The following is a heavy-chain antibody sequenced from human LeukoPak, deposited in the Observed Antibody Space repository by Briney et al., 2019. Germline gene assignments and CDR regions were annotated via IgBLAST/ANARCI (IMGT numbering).Heavy chain of an antibody. CDR2: INPNSGGT. J-gene: IGHJ6*03. Sequence: ASVKVSCKASGYTFTSYYMHWVRQAPGQGLEWMGWINPNSGGTNYAQKFQGRVTMTRDTSISTAYMEPSRLRSDDTAVYYCARDGYSYGYWAYYYYYMDVWGKGTTVTISS. CDR3: ARDGYSYGYWAYYYYYMDV. V-gene: IGHV1-2*02. D-gene: IGHD5-18*01. CDR1: GYTFTSYY.